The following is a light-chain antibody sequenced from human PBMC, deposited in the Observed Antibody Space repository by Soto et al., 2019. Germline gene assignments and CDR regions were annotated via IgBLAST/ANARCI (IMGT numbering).Light chain of an antibody. J-gene: IGKJ5*01. CDR3: QQYNNWPHT. V-gene: IGKV3-15*01. Sequence: EIVMTQSPATLSVSPGERATLSCRASQSVSNNLAWYQKKRGQAPRLLIYGASTTATGMSARFSGSGSGTEFTLTISSLQSEDFAVYYCQQYNNWPHTFGQGTRLEIK. CDR1: QSVSNN. CDR2: GAS.